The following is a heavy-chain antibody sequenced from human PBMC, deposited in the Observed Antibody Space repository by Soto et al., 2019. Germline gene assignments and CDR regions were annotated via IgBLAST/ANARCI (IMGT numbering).Heavy chain of an antibody. Sequence: PSETLSLTCTVSGGSISSSSYYWGWIRQPPGKGLEWIGSIYYSGSTYYNPSLKSRVTISVDTSKNQFSLKLSSVTAADTAVYYCATSVWGFAEWLETVYYGMDVWGQGTTVTVSS. CDR2: IYYSGST. CDR1: GGSISSSSYY. J-gene: IGHJ6*02. CDR3: ATSVWGFAEWLETVYYGMDV. V-gene: IGHV4-39*01. D-gene: IGHD3-3*01.